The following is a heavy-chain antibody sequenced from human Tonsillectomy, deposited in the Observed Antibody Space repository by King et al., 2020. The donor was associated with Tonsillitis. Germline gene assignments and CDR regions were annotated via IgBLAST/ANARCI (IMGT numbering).Heavy chain of an antibody. Sequence: EVQLVESGGGLVQPGGSLRLSCAASGFTFSSYAMSWVRQAPGKGLEWVSGISGSGDSTYNADSVKGRFTISRDNSENTVHLQMNSLRAEDTAVYYCAKDYRYCSRTSCWRQLESFDYWGQGTLVTVSS. V-gene: IGHV3-23*04. D-gene: IGHD2-2*01. CDR1: GFTFSSYA. J-gene: IGHJ4*02. CDR2: ISGSGDST. CDR3: AKDYRYCSRTSCWRQLESFDY.